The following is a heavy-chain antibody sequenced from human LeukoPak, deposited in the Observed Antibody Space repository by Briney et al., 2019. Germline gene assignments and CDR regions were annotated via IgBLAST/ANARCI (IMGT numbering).Heavy chain of an antibody. CDR3: ARDRIFGVSGNAFDI. V-gene: IGHV4-38-2*02. J-gene: IGHJ3*02. CDR1: GYSISSGYY. D-gene: IGHD3-3*01. CDR2: IYHSGST. Sequence: KSSETLSLTCTVSGYSISSGYYWGWIRQPPGKGLEWIGSIYHSGSTYYNPSLKSRVTTSVDTSKNQFSLKLSSVTAADTAVYYCARDRIFGVSGNAFDIWGQGTMVTVSS.